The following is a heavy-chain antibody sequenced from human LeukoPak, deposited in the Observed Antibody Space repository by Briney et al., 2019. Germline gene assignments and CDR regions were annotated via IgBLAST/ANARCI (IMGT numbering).Heavy chain of an antibody. Sequence: GASVKVSCKASGYTFTSYYMHWVRQAPGQGLEWMGIINPSGGSTSYAQKFQGRVTMTRDTSTSTVYMELSSLRSEDTAVYYCARDRRYCSSTSCYGPEYFQHWGQGTLVTVSS. V-gene: IGHV1-46*01. CDR1: GYTFTSYY. D-gene: IGHD2-2*01. CDR3: ARDRRYCSSTSCYGPEYFQH. J-gene: IGHJ1*01. CDR2: INPSGGST.